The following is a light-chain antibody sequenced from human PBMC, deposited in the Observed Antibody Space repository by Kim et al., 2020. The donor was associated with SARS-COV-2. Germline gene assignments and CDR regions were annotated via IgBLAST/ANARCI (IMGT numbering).Light chain of an antibody. Sequence: DIQMTHSPSSLSASVGDRVTVTCRASQGIRNYLGWYQQKPGKAPKRLIYAASSLQSGVPSRFSGSGSGTEFTLTISSLQPEDFATYYCQQNNSTPLTFGEGTRVDIK. CDR3: QQNNSTPLT. J-gene: IGKJ4*01. CDR1: QGIRNY. CDR2: AAS. V-gene: IGKV1-17*01.